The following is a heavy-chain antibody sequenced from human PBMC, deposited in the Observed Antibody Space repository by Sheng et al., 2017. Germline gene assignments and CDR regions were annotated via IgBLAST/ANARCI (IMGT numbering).Heavy chain of an antibody. J-gene: IGHJ4*02. V-gene: IGHV3-30*04. Sequence: QVQLVESGGGVVQPGRSLRLSCAASGFTFNNHPMHWVRQAPGKGLECVGVISYDGSETYYADSVKGRFSISRDSSENTLYLQVNSLRAEDTAMYHCAKAQVAGSYNLDYWGQGTLVTVSS. CDR2: ISYDGSET. D-gene: IGHD6-19*01. CDR3: AKAQVAGSYNLDY. CDR1: GFTFNNHP.